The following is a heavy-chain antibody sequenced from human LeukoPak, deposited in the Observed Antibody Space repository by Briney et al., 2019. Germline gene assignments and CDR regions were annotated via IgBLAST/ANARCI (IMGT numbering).Heavy chain of an antibody. CDR2: IWDDGNNK. CDR3: ARDSYQDYYGRYDP. V-gene: IGHV3-33*01. D-gene: IGHD3-10*01. J-gene: IGHJ5*02. CDR1: GFSFSNHG. Sequence: GGSLRLSCAASGFSFSNHGMHWVRQAPGKRLEWVAAIWDDGNNKRYANSVNGRFTISRDNSENTLYLQMNGLTAEDTAMYYCARDSYQDYYGRYDPWGQGTLVIVSS.